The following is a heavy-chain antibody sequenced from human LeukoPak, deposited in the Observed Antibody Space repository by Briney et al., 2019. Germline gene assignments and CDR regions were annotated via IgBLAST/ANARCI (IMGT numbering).Heavy chain of an antibody. CDR1: GFAFSSYW. D-gene: IGHD5-24*01. CDR3: AKDFSAQGRRDGYNLGAFDI. V-gene: IGHV3-74*01. CDR2: INTDGTTT. Sequence: GGSLRLSCAASGFAFSSYWMHWVRQDPGKGLVWVSRINTDGTTTVYADSVRGRFTISRDNAKNTLHLQMNSLRGEDTAVYYCAKDFSAQGRRDGYNLGAFDIWGQGTMVTVSS. J-gene: IGHJ3*02.